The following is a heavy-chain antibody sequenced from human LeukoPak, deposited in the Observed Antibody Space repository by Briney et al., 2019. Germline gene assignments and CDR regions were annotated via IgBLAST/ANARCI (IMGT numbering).Heavy chain of an antibody. V-gene: IGHV4-34*01. Sequence: SETLSLTCAVYDGSFSGYYWSWIRQPPGKGLEWIGEIDHSGSTNYNPSLKSRVTISLDTSKSQFSLKVRYVTAADTAVYYCARGLNDSWTGENYWGQGTLVTVSS. D-gene: IGHD3-3*01. CDR1: DGSFSGYY. CDR3: ARGLNDSWTGENY. J-gene: IGHJ4*02. CDR2: IDHSGST.